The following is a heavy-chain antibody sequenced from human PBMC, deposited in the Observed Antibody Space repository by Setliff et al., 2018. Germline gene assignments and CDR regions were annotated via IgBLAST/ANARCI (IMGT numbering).Heavy chain of an antibody. J-gene: IGHJ4*02. D-gene: IGHD2-21*02. CDR2: IFHSGDT. V-gene: IGHV4-31*03. CDR1: GDSINSGDYY. CDR3: GRRPRVTPRTIDV. Sequence: SETLSLTCTVSGDSINSGDYYWHWIRQQPGKGPEWIGYIFHSGDTSYNPSLKSRLVISIDTSKNHFSLSLTSVTAADTAFYYCGRRPRVTPRTIDVWGQGARVTVSS.